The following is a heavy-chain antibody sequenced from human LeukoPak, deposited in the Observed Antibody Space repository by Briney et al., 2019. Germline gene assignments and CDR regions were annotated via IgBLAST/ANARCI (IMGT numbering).Heavy chain of an antibody. CDR3: AKDRRDGYNRRPLDY. V-gene: IGHV3-23*01. CDR2: ISGSDGRT. CDR1: GFTFNSYG. D-gene: IGHD5-24*01. Sequence: GGSLRLSCAASGFTFNSYGMSWVRQAPGKGLEWVSVISGSDGRTYYADSVKGRFTISRDNSKNTLYLQMNSLRAEDTAVYYCAKDRRDGYNRRPLDYWGQGTLVTVSS. J-gene: IGHJ4*02.